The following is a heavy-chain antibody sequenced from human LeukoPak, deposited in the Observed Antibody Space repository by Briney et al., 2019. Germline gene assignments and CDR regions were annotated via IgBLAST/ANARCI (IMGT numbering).Heavy chain of an antibody. J-gene: IGHJ4*02. CDR3: ARVRSDCSSTSCYVDYFDY. Sequence: ASVKVSCKASGGTFSSYYMHWVRQAPGQGLEWMGWINPNSGGTNYAQKFQGRVTMTRDTSISTAYMELSRLRSDDTAVYYCARVRSDCSSTSCYVDYFDYWGQGTLVTVSS. CDR1: GGTFSSYY. V-gene: IGHV1-2*02. CDR2: INPNSGGT. D-gene: IGHD2-2*01.